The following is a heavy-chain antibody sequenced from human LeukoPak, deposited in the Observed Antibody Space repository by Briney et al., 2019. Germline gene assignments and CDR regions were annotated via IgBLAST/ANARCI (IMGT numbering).Heavy chain of an antibody. CDR2: INHSGST. Sequence: PSETLSLTCTVSGGSISSSSYYWGWIRQPPGKGLEWIGEINHSGSTNYNPSLKSRVTTSVDTSKNQFSLKLSSVTAADTAVYYCARADGYNSDYYGMDVWGQGTTVTVSS. J-gene: IGHJ6*02. D-gene: IGHD5-24*01. V-gene: IGHV4-39*07. CDR1: GGSISSSSYY. CDR3: ARADGYNSDYYGMDV.